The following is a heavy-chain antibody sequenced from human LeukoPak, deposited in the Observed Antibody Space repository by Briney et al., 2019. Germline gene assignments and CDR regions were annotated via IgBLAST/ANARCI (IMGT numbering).Heavy chain of an antibody. CDR3: ARDRFFAVAGPDRFDY. CDR1: GYTFTSYA. Sequence: ASVKVSCKASGYTFTSYAMHWVRQAPGQRLEWMGWINAGNGNAKYSQKFQGRVTITRDTSASTAYMELSSLRSEDTAVYYCARDRFFAVAGPDRFDYWGQGTLVTVSS. D-gene: IGHD6-19*01. CDR2: INAGNGNA. V-gene: IGHV1-3*01. J-gene: IGHJ4*02.